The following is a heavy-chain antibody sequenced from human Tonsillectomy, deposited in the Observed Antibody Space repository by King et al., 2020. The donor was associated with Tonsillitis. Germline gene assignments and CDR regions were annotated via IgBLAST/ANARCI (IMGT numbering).Heavy chain of an antibody. V-gene: IGHV3-48*03. D-gene: IGHD3-3*01. CDR3: ARPFGVVPHDAFDI. Sequence: VQLVESGGGLVQPGGSLRLSCAASGFSFTSYEMNWVRQAPGKGLEWISYISWSGTTIYYADSVKGRFTISRDNAKNSLYLQMNSLRAEDTAVYYCARPFGVVPHDAFDIWGQGTMVTVSS. CDR1: GFSFTSYE. CDR2: ISWSGTTI. J-gene: IGHJ3*02.